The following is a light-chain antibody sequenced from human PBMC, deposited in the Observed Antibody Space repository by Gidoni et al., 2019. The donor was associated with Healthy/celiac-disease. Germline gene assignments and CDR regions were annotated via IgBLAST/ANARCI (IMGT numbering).Light chain of an antibody. CDR3: QKYNSALWT. J-gene: IGKJ1*01. V-gene: IGKV1-27*01. CDR2: AAS. Sequence: DIQMTQSPSSLSASVGDRVTITCRASQGISNYLAWYQQKPGKVPKLQIYAASTLQAGVPARFSGSGSGTDFTLTISSLQPEDVATYYCQKYNSALWTFGQGTKVEIK. CDR1: QGISNY.